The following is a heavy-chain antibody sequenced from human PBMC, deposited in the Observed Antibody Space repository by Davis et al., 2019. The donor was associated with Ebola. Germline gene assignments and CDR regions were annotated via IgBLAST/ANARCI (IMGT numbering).Heavy chain of an antibody. D-gene: IGHD3-3*01. CDR1: GFIFSSYW. V-gene: IGHV3-7*03. Sequence: GESLKISCAASGFIFSSYWMSWVRQAPGKGLEWVANIKQDGSEKYYVDSVKGRFTISRDNAKNSLYLQMNSLRAEDTAVYYCAREEGLVLEWLFADYWGQGTLVTVSS. J-gene: IGHJ4*02. CDR3: AREEGLVLEWLFADY. CDR2: IKQDGSEK.